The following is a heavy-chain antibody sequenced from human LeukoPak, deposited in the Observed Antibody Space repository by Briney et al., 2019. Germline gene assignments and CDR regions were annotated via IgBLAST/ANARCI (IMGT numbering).Heavy chain of an antibody. CDR2: INHSGST. D-gene: IGHD6-13*01. CDR3: ARSRFKRRDSSSWYH. CDR1: GGSFSGYY. J-gene: IGHJ5*02. V-gene: IGHV4-34*01. Sequence: SETLSLTCAVYGGSFSGYYWSWIRQPPGKGLEWIGEINHSGSTNYNPSLKSRVTISVDTSKNQFSLKLSSVTAADTAVYYCARSRFKRRDSSSWYHWGQGTLVTVSS.